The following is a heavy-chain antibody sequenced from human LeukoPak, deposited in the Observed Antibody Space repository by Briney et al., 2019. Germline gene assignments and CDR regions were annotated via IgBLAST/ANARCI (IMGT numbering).Heavy chain of an antibody. J-gene: IGHJ3*02. V-gene: IGHV1-69*05. CDR2: IIPIFGTA. D-gene: IGHD3-10*01. CDR1: GGTFSSYA. CDR3: ARGSGPLWFGELYAFDI. Sequence: ASVKVSCKASGGTFSSYAISWVRQAPGQGLEWMGRIIPIFGTANYAQKFQGRVTITTDESTSTAYMELRSLRSDDTAVYYCARGSGPLWFGELYAFDIWGQGTMVTVSS.